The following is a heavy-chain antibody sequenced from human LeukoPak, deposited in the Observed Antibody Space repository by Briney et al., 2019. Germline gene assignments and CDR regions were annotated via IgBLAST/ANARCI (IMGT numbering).Heavy chain of an antibody. CDR1: GDSIISYY. Sequence: PSETLSLTCTVSGDSIISYYWTWIRHSPGKGLEWIGHIYFSGATYYNPSLNSRVTISIDKSKSQFSLKLGSVTAADTAVYYCARGPPLRVGRGFYYMDVWDKGTTVTVSS. CDR3: ARGPPLRVGRGFYYMDV. J-gene: IGHJ6*03. CDR2: IYFSGAT. D-gene: IGHD3-10*01. V-gene: IGHV4-59*12.